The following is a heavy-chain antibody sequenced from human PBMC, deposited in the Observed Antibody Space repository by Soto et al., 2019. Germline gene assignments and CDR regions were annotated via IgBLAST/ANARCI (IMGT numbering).Heavy chain of an antibody. CDR3: AKELHSNGYGACFAF. D-gene: IGHD5-18*01. V-gene: IGHV3-30*18. CDR1: GFTFSTYG. CDR2: TSRDGGLQ. Sequence: QVQLVESGGGVVQPGRSLRLSCAASGFTFSTYGMQWVRQAPGKGLEWVAVTSRDGGLQYYADSVKGRFTISRDNSKNTLYLQMNGQKAEDTAVYYCAKELHSNGYGACFAFWGQGSLVTVSS. J-gene: IGHJ5*01.